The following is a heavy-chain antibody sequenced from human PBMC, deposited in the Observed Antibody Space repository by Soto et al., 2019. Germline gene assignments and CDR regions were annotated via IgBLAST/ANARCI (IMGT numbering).Heavy chain of an antibody. J-gene: IGHJ4*02. D-gene: IGHD5-12*01. CDR2: ISSSSTYI. CDR1: GFALSTYS. V-gene: IGHV3-21*01. Sequence: PGGSLRLSCAASGFALSTYSMNWVRQAPGKGLEWVSSISSSSTYISYADSVKGRFTISRDDAKNSLFLQMNSLRGEDTAIYYCARETSGYDFYFDYWGQGALVTVSS. CDR3: ARETSGYDFYFDY.